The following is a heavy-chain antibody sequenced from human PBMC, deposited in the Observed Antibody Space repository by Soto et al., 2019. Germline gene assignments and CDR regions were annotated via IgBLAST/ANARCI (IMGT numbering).Heavy chain of an antibody. J-gene: IGHJ3*02. Sequence: PGGSLRLSCAASGFTFSSYSMNLVRQAPGKGLEWVSYISSSSSTIYYADSVKGRFTISRDNAKNSLYLQMNSLRAEDTAVYYCARALYSSGWSPGAFDIWGQGTMVTVSS. CDR3: ARALYSSGWSPGAFDI. CDR2: ISSSSSTI. CDR1: GFTFSSYS. D-gene: IGHD6-19*01. V-gene: IGHV3-48*01.